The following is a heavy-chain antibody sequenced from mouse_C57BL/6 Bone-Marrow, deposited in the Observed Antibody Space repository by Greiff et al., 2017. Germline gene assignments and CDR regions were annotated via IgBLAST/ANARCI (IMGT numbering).Heavy chain of an antibody. D-gene: IGHD1-1*01. CDR1: GFTFSDYY. Sequence: EVQRVESEGGLVQPGSSMKLSCTASGFTFSDYYMAWVRQVPEKGLEWVANINYDGSSTYYLDSLKSRFIISRDNAKNILYLQMSSLKSEDTATYYCARWDYYGSSFYYAMDYWGQGTSVTVSS. J-gene: IGHJ4*01. CDR3: ARWDYYGSSFYYAMDY. V-gene: IGHV5-16*01. CDR2: INYDGSST.